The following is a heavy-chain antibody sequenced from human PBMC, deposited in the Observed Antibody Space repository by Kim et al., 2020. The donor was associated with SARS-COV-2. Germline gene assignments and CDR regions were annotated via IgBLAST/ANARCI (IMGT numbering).Heavy chain of an antibody. CDR3: ARGPYSDYFGY. J-gene: IGHJ4*02. V-gene: IGHV4-30-2*01. D-gene: IGHD4-4*01. Sequence: THCTPSLKGRVTISRDRSKNRFSLTLTSVTAADTAVYYCARGPYSDYFGYWGQGTLVTVSS. CDR2: T.